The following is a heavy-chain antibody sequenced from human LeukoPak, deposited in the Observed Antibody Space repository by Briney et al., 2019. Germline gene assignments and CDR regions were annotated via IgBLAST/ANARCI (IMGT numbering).Heavy chain of an antibody. Sequence: PGGSLRLSCAASGFTFSAYSMNWVRQAPGKGLEWVSSISSSSSYIYCADSVKGRFTISRDNAKNSLYLQMNSLRAEDTAVYYCARETAGVFWGQGTMVTVSS. CDR1: GFTFSAYS. CDR3: ARETAGVF. CDR2: ISSSSSYI. J-gene: IGHJ3*01. D-gene: IGHD6-19*01. V-gene: IGHV3-21*01.